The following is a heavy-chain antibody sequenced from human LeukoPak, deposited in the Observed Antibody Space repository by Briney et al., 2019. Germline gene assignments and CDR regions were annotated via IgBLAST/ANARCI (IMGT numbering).Heavy chain of an antibody. CDR2: IIPIFGTA. Sequence: SVKVSCKASGGTFSSYAISWVRQAPGQGLEWMGGIIPIFGTANYAQKFQGRVTITADESTSTAYMELSSLRSEDTAVYYCARGPSDYGSGSEPPSYWGQGTLVTVSS. CDR1: GGTFSSYA. D-gene: IGHD3-10*01. J-gene: IGHJ4*02. V-gene: IGHV1-69*13. CDR3: ARGPSDYGSGSEPPSY.